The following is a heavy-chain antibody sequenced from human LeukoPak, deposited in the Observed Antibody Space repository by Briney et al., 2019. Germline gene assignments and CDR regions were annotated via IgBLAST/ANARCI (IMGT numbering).Heavy chain of an antibody. V-gene: IGHV4-34*01. CDR1: GGSFSGYY. CDR2: INHSGST. J-gene: IGHJ4*02. D-gene: IGHD3-10*02. Sequence: PSETLSLTCAVYGGSFSGYYWSWIRQPPGKGLEWIGEINHSGSTNYNPSLKSRVTISVDTSKNQFSLKLSSVTAADTAVYYCARGYGRGGSDYRGQGTLVTVSS. CDR3: ARGYGRGGSDY.